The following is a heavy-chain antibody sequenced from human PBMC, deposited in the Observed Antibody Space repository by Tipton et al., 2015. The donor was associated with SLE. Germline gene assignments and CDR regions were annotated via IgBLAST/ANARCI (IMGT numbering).Heavy chain of an antibody. CDR1: GGSISSYY. CDR2: IYYSGST. V-gene: IGHV4-59*01. D-gene: IGHD3-10*01. J-gene: IGHJ5*02. Sequence: LRLSCTVSGGSISSYYWSWIRQPPGKGLEWIGYIYYSGSTNYNPSLKSRVTISVDTSKNQFSLKLSSVTAADTAVYYCARASGTMVQLWFDPWGQGTLVTVSS. CDR3: ARASGTMVQLWFDP.